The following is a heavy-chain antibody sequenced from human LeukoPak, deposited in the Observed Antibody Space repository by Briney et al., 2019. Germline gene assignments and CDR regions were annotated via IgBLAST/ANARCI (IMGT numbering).Heavy chain of an antibody. V-gene: IGHV3-33*01. CDR1: GFTFNRFG. CDR3: ATSAHIEVGTAPPPDY. Sequence: GRSLRLSCATSGFTFNRFGMHWVRQAPGKGLEWVAVIWYDGSNKDYAGSVKGRFTISRDNSKNTLYLQMSGLRAEDTAVYYCATSAHIEVGTAPPPDYWGQGTPVTVTS. CDR2: IWYDGSNK. D-gene: IGHD2-21*02. J-gene: IGHJ4*02.